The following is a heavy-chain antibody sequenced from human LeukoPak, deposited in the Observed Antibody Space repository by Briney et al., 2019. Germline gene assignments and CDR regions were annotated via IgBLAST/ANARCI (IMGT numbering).Heavy chain of an antibody. CDR1: GFSFSTYW. Sequence: AGGSLRLSCAASGFSFSTYWMHWVRQAPGKGLVWVSRINTDGSSISYADSVKGRFIISRDNAKNTLHLQLDSLRVEDTAIYYCVRGYSGAYRIDYWGQGTLVTVSS. J-gene: IGHJ4*02. D-gene: IGHD5-12*01. V-gene: IGHV3-74*01. CDR2: INTDGSSI. CDR3: VRGYSGAYRIDY.